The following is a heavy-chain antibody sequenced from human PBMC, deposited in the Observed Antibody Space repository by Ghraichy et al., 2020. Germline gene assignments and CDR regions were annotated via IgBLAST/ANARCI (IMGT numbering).Heavy chain of an antibody. V-gene: IGHV3-21*01. J-gene: IGHJ4*02. CDR1: GFTFSDYS. CDR3: ARANSSGWSGDFDY. Sequence: LTCAASGFTFSDYSLHWVRQAPGKGLEWVAYISGGATYTYLADSVKGRFTISRDNAQKTLTLQMHSLRVEDTALYYCARANSSGWSGDFDYWGQGTLVSVSS. D-gene: IGHD6-19*01. CDR2: ISGGATYT.